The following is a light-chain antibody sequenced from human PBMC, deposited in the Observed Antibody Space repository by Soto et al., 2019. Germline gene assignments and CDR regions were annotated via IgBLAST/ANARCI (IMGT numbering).Light chain of an antibody. V-gene: IGLV2-14*01. CDR2: EVT. CDR3: SSYTSKV. J-gene: IGLJ1*01. Sequence: QSVLTQPASVSGSPGQSITISCTGTSGDIGSYNRVSWYQQHPGKAPKLIIYEVTDRPSGVSNRFSGSKSGNTASLTISGLQAEDEADYYCSSYTSKVFGTGTKLTVL. CDR1: SGDIGSYNR.